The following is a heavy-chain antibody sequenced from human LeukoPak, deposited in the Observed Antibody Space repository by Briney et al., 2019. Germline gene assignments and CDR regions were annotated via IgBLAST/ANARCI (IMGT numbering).Heavy chain of an antibody. CDR3: ARFPRWFDP. V-gene: IGHV4-34*01. CDR1: GGSFSGCY. J-gene: IGHJ5*02. Sequence: SETLSLTCAVYGGSFSGCYWNWIRQPPGKGLEWIGEIDHSGGTNYNPSLKSRVTISIDTSKNQFSLKLSSVTAADTAVYYCARFPRWFDPWGQGTLVTVSS. CDR2: IDHSGGT.